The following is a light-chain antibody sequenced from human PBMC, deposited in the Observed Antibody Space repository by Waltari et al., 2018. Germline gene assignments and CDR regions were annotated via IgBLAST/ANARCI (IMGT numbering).Light chain of an antibody. CDR3: QQYNTYSS. J-gene: IGKJ2*01. Sequence: DIQMTQSPSSISASVGDRVTITCLASQSISNWLAWYQQKPGKAPILLIYKASILKSGVPSRFSGSGSGTQFTLTISSLQPGDFATYYCQQYNTYSSFGQGTKLEIK. V-gene: IGKV1-5*03. CDR2: KAS. CDR1: QSISNW.